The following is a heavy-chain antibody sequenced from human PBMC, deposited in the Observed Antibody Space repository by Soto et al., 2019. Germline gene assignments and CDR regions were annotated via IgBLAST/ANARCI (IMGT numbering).Heavy chain of an antibody. CDR3: ARAWGRTFDSNGYFDY. Sequence: QVQLQESGPGLVKPSETLSLTCTVSGGSVSSGSYYWSWIRQPPGEGLEWVGYIYYSGSTHYNSSLKSQVTISKHTSNKHFSMKLSSVTAADTAVYFCARAWGRTFDSNGYFDYWGQGTLVTISS. J-gene: IGHJ4*02. D-gene: IGHD3-22*01. V-gene: IGHV4-61*03. CDR1: GGSVSSGSYY. CDR2: IYYSGST.